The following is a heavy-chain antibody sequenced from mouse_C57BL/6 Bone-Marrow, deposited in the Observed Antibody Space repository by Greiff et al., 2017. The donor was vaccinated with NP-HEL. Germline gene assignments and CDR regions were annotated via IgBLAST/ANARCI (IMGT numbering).Heavy chain of an antibody. J-gene: IGHJ1*03. CDR3: AKNPYGSSLWYFDV. D-gene: IGHD1-1*01. CDR1: GFSLTSSG. V-gene: IGHV2-5*01. CDR2: IWRGGST. Sequence: VQLQQSGPGLVQPSQSLSITCTVSGFSLTSSGVHWVRQSPGKGLEWLGVIWRGGSTDYNAAFMSRLSITKDNSKSQVFFKMNSLQADDTAIYYCAKNPYGSSLWYFDVWGTGTTVTVSS.